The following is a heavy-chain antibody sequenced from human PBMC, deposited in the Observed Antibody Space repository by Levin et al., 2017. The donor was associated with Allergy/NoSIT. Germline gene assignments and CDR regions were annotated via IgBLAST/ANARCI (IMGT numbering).Heavy chain of an antibody. V-gene: IGHV3-21*01. CDR1: GFTFNTCS. CDR3: ARVVPETENNSGSGNFDS. CDR2: ISSTSTYI. Sequence: GGSLRLSCAASGFTFNTCSMTWVRQAPGKGLEWVSSISSTSTYINYGDSVKGRFTISRDNAKNSLYLQMDSLRAEDTAVYYCARVVPETENNSGSGNFDSWGQGSLVTVSS. D-gene: IGHD3-10*01. J-gene: IGHJ4*02.